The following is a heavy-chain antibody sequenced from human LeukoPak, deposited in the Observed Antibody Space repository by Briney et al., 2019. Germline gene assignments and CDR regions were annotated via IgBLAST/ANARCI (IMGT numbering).Heavy chain of an antibody. CDR1: GGSISSGGYY. D-gene: IGHD4-17*01. CDR3: ARDHMEDYGLYYYYGMDV. Sequence: PSETLSLTCTVSGGSISSGGYYWSWIRQHPGKGLEWIGYIYYSGSTYYNPSLKSRVTISVDTSKNQFSLKLSSVTAADTAVYYCARDHMEDYGLYYYYGMDVWGQGTTVTVSS. CDR2: IYYSGST. J-gene: IGHJ6*02. V-gene: IGHV4-31*03.